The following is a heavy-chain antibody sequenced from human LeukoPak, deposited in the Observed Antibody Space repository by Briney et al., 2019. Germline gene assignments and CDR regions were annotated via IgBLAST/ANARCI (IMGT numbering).Heavy chain of an antibody. CDR1: GYTFTSYD. V-gene: IGHV1-8*03. CDR2: MNPNSGNT. CDR3: ARAIGSYYESSFDY. J-gene: IGHJ4*02. D-gene: IGHD1-26*01. Sequence: ASVKVSCKASGYTFTSYDINWVRQATGQGLEWMGWMNPNSGNTGYAQKFQGRVTITRDTSISTAYMELSRLRSDDTAVYYCARAIGSYYESSFDYWGQGTLVTVSS.